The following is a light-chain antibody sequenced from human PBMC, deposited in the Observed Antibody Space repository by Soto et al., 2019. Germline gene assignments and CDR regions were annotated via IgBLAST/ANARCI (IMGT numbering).Light chain of an antibody. J-gene: IGKJ1*01. V-gene: IGKV3-20*01. Sequence: EMVVAQGPGALSWSRGNRATLSCRASQSVSSSYLAWYQQKPGQAPRLLIYGVSNRATGIPDRFSGSGSTTDFSLTINRLAPEDLAVYYCEQYSTSPRTFGQGTKVDIK. CDR3: EQYSTSPRT. CDR1: QSVSSSY. CDR2: GVS.